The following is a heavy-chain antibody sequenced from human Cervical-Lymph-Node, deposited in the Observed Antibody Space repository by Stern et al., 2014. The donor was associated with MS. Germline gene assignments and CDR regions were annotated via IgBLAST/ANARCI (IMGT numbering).Heavy chain of an antibody. CDR2: VSFVGSNK. Sequence: VQLLQSGGGVVQPGRSLRLSCAASGFSLSSLGMHWVRQAPGRGLEWVAVVSFVGSNKMYGDSVKGRFSISSDKSNNTMYLQMNSMRPEDTAVYYCMEVGDGVDVWGQGTTVIVS. V-gene: IGHV3-30*18. CDR3: MEVGDGVDV. CDR1: GFSLSSLG. J-gene: IGHJ6*02.